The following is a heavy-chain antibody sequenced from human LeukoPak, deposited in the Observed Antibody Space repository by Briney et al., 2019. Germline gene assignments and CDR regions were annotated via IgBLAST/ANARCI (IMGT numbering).Heavy chain of an antibody. CDR1: GGSFSGYY. CDR2: INHSGSI. J-gene: IGHJ4*02. V-gene: IGHV4-34*01. CDR3: ADFGGATSAN. D-gene: IGHD1-26*01. Sequence: SETLSLTCAVYGGSFSGYYWSWIRQPPGKGLEWIGEINHSGSINYNPSLKSRVTISVDTSKNQFSLKLSSVTAADTAVYYCADFGGATSANWGQGTLVTVSS.